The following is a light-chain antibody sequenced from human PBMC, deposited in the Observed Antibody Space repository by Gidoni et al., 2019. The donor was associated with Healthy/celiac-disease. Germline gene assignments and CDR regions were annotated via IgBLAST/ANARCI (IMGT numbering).Light chain of an antibody. CDR3: QQYGSTSPLT. CDR2: CEA. CDR1: QSVSSSY. V-gene: IGKV3-20*01. Sequence: VLPQSPGTLSLSPGERATLSCTASQSVSSSYLAGYQQKPGQAPRILIYCEASRATGSPERFSGSGSGTDFTITISRREPEDVAVYYCQQYGSTSPLTFGGGTKVEIK. J-gene: IGKJ4*01.